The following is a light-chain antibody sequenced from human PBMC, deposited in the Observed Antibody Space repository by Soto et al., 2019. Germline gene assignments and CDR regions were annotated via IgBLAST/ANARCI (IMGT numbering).Light chain of an antibody. Sequence: EMVMTQSPATLSVSPGERATLSCRASQNLSRNLAWYQQQPRQAPRLLIYGASTRATGIPARFSGSGSGTDFTLTISSLQSEDFAVYYCQQYDKWPHTFGQGTKLEIK. V-gene: IGKV3-15*01. CDR3: QQYDKWPHT. J-gene: IGKJ2*01. CDR1: QNLSRN. CDR2: GAS.